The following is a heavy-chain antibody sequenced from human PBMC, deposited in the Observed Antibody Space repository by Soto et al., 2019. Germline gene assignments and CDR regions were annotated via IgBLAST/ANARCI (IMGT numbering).Heavy chain of an antibody. J-gene: IGHJ4*02. CDR2: MNPNSGNT. Sequence: QVQLVQSGAEVKKPGASVKVSCKASGYTFTSYDINWVRQATGQWLEWMGWMNPNSGNTGYAQKFQGRVTMTRNTYISTAYMELSSLISEDTALYYCARGINSAYYESSGYYCGQGTLVTVSS. V-gene: IGHV1-8*01. CDR3: ARGINSAYYESSGYY. D-gene: IGHD3-22*01. CDR1: GYTFTSYD.